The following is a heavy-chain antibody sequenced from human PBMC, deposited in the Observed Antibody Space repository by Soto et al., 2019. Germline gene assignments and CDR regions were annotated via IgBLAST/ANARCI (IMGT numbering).Heavy chain of an antibody. V-gene: IGHV3-30*18. J-gene: IGHJ6*02. CDR2: ISYDGSNK. D-gene: IGHD5-18*01. CDR3: AKPIWGYSEQYGMDV. Sequence: QVQLVESGGGVVQPGRSLRLSCAASGFTFSSYGMHCVRQAPGKGLEWVAVISYDGSNKYYANSVKGRFNIASDNSKNTLYLQMNSLRAEDTAVYYCAKPIWGYSEQYGMDVWGHGTTVTVSS. CDR1: GFTFSSYG.